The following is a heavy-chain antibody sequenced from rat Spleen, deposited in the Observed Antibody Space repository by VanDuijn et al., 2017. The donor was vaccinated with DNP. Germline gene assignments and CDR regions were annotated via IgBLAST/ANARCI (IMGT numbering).Heavy chain of an antibody. CDR1: GFTFSDYN. V-gene: IGHV5S10*01. CDR3: ATQVLQGVMDA. CDR2: IIYDGSRT. Sequence: EVQLVESGGGLVQPGRSLKLSCAASGFTFSDYNMAWVRQAPKKGLEWVATIIYDGSRTYYRDSVKGRFTISRDNAKSTLYLQMDSLRSEDTATYYCATQVLQGVMDAWGQGASVTVSS. D-gene: IGHD1-1*01. J-gene: IGHJ4*01.